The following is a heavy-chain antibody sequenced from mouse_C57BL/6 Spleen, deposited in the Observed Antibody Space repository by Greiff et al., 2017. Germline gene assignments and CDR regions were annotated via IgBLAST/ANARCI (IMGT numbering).Heavy chain of an antibody. Sequence: QVQLKESGPELVKPGASVKISCKASGYAFSSSWMNWVKQRPGKGLEWIGRIYPGDGDTNYNGKFKGKATLTADESSSTAYMQLSSLTSEDSAVYFCARDYYYGSSYGYFDVWGTGTTVTVSS. CDR1: GYAFSSSW. D-gene: IGHD1-1*01. J-gene: IGHJ1*03. CDR2: IYPGDGDT. V-gene: IGHV1-82*01. CDR3: ARDYYYGSSYGYFDV.